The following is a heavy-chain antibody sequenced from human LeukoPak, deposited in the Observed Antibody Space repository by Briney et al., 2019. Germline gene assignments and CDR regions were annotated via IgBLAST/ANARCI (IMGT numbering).Heavy chain of an antibody. CDR1: GGSISSSSYY. J-gene: IGHJ4*02. CDR2: IYYSGST. V-gene: IGHV4-39*07. Sequence: SETLSLTCTVSGGSISSSSYYWGWIRQPPGKGLEWIGSIYYSGSTSYNPSLESRLTISVDTPKNQFSLRLNSLTAADTAVYYCARGTDSVSCFDYWGQGTLVTVSS. CDR3: ARGTDSVSCFDY. D-gene: IGHD3-16*01.